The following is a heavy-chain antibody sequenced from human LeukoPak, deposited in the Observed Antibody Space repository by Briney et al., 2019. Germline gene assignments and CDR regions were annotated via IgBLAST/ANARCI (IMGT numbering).Heavy chain of an antibody. V-gene: IGHV4-39*01. J-gene: IGHJ5*02. CDR1: GGSISSSSYY. CDR2: IYYSGST. D-gene: IGHD3-22*01. Sequence: SETLSLTCTVSGGSISSSSYYWGWIRQPPGKGLEWIGSIYYSGSTYYNPSLKSRVTISVDTSKNQFSLKLSSVTAADTAVYYCARHIYDSSGYPPSDWFDPWGQGTLVTVSS. CDR3: ARHIYDSSGYPPSDWFDP.